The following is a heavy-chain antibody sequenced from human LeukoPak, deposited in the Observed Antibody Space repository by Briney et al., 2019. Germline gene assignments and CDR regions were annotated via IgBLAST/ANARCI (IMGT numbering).Heavy chain of an antibody. Sequence: SETLSLTCTVSGGSISSSSYYWGWIRQPPGKGLEWIGSIYYSGSTYYNPSLKSRVTISVDTSKNQFSLKLSSVTAADTAVYYCARPGYCSSASCLGWFDPWGQGTLVTVSS. D-gene: IGHD2-2*01. J-gene: IGHJ5*02. CDR1: GGSISSSSYY. CDR3: ARPGYCSSASCLGWFDP. CDR2: IYYSGST. V-gene: IGHV4-39*01.